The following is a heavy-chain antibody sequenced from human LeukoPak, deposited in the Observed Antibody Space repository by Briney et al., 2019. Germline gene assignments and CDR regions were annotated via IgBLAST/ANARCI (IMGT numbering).Heavy chain of an antibody. J-gene: IGHJ4*02. Sequence: GGSLRLSCAASGFTFSSYAMSWVRQAPGKGLEWVAAMSSDGKNKYYADSVKGRFTISSDNPKNTLYLVMNSLRPDDTAVYYCVRDLGYNYGFFDYWGQGTLVAVSS. CDR1: GFTFSSYA. CDR3: VRDLGYNYGFFDY. CDR2: MSSDGKNK. D-gene: IGHD5-18*01. V-gene: IGHV3-30*04.